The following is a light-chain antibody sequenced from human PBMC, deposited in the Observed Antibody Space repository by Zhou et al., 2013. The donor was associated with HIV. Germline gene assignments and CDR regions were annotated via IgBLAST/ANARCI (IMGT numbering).Light chain of an antibody. V-gene: IGKV3-20*01. CDR1: QSVSSF. CDR3: QHYGVSPYT. J-gene: IGKJ2*01. CDR2: GAS. Sequence: EIVLTQSPGTLSLSPGERATLSCRASQSVSSFLAWYQHKPGQGPKVLIFGASTRANGIPDRFSGSGSGTEFTLTISRLEPEDFAVYYCQHYGVSPYTFGPGTKLEI.